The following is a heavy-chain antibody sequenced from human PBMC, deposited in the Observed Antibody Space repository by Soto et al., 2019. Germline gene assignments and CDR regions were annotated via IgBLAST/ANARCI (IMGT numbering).Heavy chain of an antibody. D-gene: IGHD3-9*01. CDR3: AKGHYDILTGLDY. Sequence: GGSLRLSCAASGFIFSNYVMTWVRQAPGKGLEWVSGISDSGDTTYYADSVKGRFTISRDNSTNTLYLRMNSLRVEDTAVYYCAKGHYDILTGLDYWGQGTLVTV. CDR1: GFIFSNYV. V-gene: IGHV3-23*01. J-gene: IGHJ4*02. CDR2: ISDSGDTT.